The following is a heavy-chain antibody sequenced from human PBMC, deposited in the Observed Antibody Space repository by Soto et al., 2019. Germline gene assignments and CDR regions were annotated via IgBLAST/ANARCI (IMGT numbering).Heavy chain of an antibody. CDR2: ISSSSSYI. V-gene: IGHV3-21*01. Sequence: GGSLRLSCAASGFTFSSYSMNWVRQAPGKGLEWVSSISSSSSYIYYADSVKGRFTISRDNAKNSLYLQMNSLRAEDTAVYYCARALGAGDRYYMDVLGKGTTVTVSS. CDR1: GFTFSSYS. CDR3: ARALGAGDRYYMDV. D-gene: IGHD7-27*01. J-gene: IGHJ6*03.